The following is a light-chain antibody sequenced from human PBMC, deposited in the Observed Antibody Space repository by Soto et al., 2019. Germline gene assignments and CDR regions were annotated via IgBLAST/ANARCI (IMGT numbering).Light chain of an antibody. CDR3: SSYTASSTYV. Sequence: QSVLSQPASVSVSTSLSIIISCTETSSDVGGYNYVSWYQHHPGKAPKLMIFDVSNRPSGVSNRFSGSKSGNTASLTISGLQAEDEADYYCSSYTASSTYVFGTGTKVTVL. CDR2: DVS. CDR1: SSDVGGYNY. J-gene: IGLJ1*01. V-gene: IGLV2-14*03.